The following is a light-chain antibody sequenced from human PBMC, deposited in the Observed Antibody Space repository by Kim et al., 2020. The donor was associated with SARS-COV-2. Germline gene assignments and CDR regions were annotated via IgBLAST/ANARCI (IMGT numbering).Light chain of an antibody. V-gene: IGKV1-5*03. Sequence: CASVGDTVTITCRASQSGHIWLAWYQQIPGKAPKLLIHQASNLQSGVPSRFSGRGSGSEFTLTINSLQSGDFATYYCQQYHTHSTFGQGTKVDIK. CDR2: QAS. J-gene: IGKJ1*01. CDR1: QSGHIW. CDR3: QQYHTHST.